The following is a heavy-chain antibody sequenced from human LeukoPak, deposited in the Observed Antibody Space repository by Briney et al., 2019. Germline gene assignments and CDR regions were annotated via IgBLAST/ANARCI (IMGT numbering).Heavy chain of an antibody. CDR3: ARGLGDYYGSGTHFHRLFDY. CDR1: GDSISTYY. J-gene: IGHJ4*02. D-gene: IGHD3-10*01. CDR2: IYYSGDT. V-gene: IGHV4-59*01. Sequence: SETLSLTCSISGDSISTYYWSWIRQTPGKGLEWIGYIYYSGDTNYNPSLKSRVTISVDTSKNQFSLKLISVTAADTAVYYCARGLGDYYGSGTHFHRLFDYWDQGTLVTASS.